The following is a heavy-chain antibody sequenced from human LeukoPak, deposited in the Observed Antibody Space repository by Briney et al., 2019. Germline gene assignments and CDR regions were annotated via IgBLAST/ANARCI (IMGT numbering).Heavy chain of an antibody. CDR3: ERSKRKLDAFDI. CDR2: INHSGST. J-gene: IGHJ3*02. Sequence: IPSETLSLTCAVYGGSFSGYYCSWIRHPPGKGLEWIGEINHSGSTNYNPPLKSRVTISVDSPKHQFSLKLSSVTAADTAVYDCERSKRKLDAFDIWGQGTMVTVSS. D-gene: IGHD1-14*01. CDR1: GGSFSGYY. V-gene: IGHV4-34*01.